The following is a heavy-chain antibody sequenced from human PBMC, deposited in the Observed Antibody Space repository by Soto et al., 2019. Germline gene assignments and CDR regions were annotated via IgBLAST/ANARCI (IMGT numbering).Heavy chain of an antibody. CDR1: GGSFSGYY. CDR2: INHSGST. J-gene: IGHJ6*02. V-gene: IGHV4-34*01. CDR3: ASRADDYGGNSRYYYYGMDV. Sequence: PSETLSLTCAVYGGSFSGYYWSWIRQPPGKGLEWIGEINHSGSTNYNPSLKSRVTISVDTSKNQFSLKLSSVTAADTAVYYCASRADDYGGNSRYYYYGMDVWGQGTTVTVSS. D-gene: IGHD4-17*01.